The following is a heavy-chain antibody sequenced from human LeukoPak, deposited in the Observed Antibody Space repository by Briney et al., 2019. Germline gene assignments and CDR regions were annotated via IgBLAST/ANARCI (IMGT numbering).Heavy chain of an antibody. CDR3: ARDLHPYYDFWSDQTPYYYYYYGMDV. CDR2: IYYSGST. CDR1: GGSISSYY. V-gene: IGHV4-59*01. J-gene: IGHJ6*02. Sequence: SETLSLTCTVSGGSISSYYWSWIRQPPGKGLEWIGYIYYSGSTNYNPSLKSRVTISVDTSKNQFSPKLSSVTAADTAVYYCARDLHPYYDFWSDQTPYYYYYYGMDVWGQGTTVTVSS. D-gene: IGHD3-3*01.